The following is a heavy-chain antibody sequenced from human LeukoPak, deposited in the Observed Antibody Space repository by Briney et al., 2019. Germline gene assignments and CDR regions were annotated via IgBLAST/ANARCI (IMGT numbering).Heavy chain of an antibody. J-gene: IGHJ4*02. CDR2: IYPGDSDT. D-gene: IGHD5-18*01. Sequence: GESLKISCKGSGYSFTSYWIGWVRQMPGKGLEWMGIIYPGDSDTRYSPSFQGQVTISADKSISTAYLQWSRTKASDIAMYDCAIVDTAMGFDYWGQGTLVTVSS. CDR3: AIVDTAMGFDY. CDR1: GYSFTSYW. V-gene: IGHV5-51*01.